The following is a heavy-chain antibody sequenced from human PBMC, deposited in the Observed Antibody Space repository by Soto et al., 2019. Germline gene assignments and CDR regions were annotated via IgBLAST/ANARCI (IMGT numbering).Heavy chain of an antibody. CDR1: GFGFTNYE. CDR3: ARESFSASPNFFDY. J-gene: IGHJ4*02. D-gene: IGHD3-16*01. V-gene: IGHV3-48*03. CDR2: IGLSGDTI. Sequence: WGSLRLSCAVSGFGFTNYEMNWFRESPGKWLEWIAYIGLSGDTIYYADSVKGRFTISRDHAKNSLELQMNSLRADDTALYYCARESFSASPNFFDYWGRGTQVTVSS.